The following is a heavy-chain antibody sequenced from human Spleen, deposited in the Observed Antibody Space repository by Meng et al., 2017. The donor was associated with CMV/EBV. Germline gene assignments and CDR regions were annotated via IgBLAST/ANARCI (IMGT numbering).Heavy chain of an antibody. CDR2: ISSSGSTI. CDR3: ARDRSGYNTYGMDV. J-gene: IGHJ6*02. V-gene: IGHV3-48*04. D-gene: IGHD3-3*01. CDR1: QFTISHLW. Sequence: GGSLRLSCISSQFTISHLWMNWVRQAPGKGLEWVSYISSSGSTIYYADSVKGRFTISRDNAKNSLYLQMNSLRAEDTAVYYCARDRSGYNTYGMDVWGQGTTVTVSS.